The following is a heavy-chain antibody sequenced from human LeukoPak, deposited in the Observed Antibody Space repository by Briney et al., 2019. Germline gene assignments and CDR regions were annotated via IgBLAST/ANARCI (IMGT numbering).Heavy chain of an antibody. D-gene: IGHD1-26*01. Sequence: PGGSLRLSCAASGFNFNIYTMSWVRQAQGKGLEWISAVGSGGTRYYADSVKGRFTISRDNYANTVSLQMDSLRADDTAMYYCAKMRGMPREAYHFDRWGQGTLVAVSS. V-gene: IGHV3-23*01. CDR3: AKMRGMPREAYHFDR. CDR2: VGSGGTR. CDR1: GFNFNIYT. J-gene: IGHJ4*02.